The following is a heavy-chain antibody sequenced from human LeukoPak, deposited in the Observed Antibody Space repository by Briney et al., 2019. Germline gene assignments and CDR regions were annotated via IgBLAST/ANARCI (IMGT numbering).Heavy chain of an antibody. V-gene: IGHV1-69*05. CDR1: GGTFSSYA. D-gene: IGHD6-13*01. J-gene: IGHJ6*03. CDR2: IIPIFGTA. Sequence: EASVKVSCKASGGTFSSYAISWVRQAPGQGLEWMGGIIPIFGTANYAQKFQGRATITTDESTSTAYMELSSLRSEDTAVYYCARTPGSGSSWYKDPWDYYYYYMDVWGKGTTVTVSS. CDR3: ARTPGSGSSWYKDPWDYYYYYMDV.